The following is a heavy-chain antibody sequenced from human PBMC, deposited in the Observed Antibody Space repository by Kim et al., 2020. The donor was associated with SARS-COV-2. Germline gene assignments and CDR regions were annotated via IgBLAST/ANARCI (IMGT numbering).Heavy chain of an antibody. Sequence: SETLSLTCAVSGGSISSSNWWSWVRQPPGKGLEWIGEIYHSGSTNYNLSLKSRVTISVDKSKNQFSLKLSSVTAADTAVYYCARGWSSGLHAFDIWGQGTMVTVSS. CDR2: IYHSGST. D-gene: IGHD6-19*01. V-gene: IGHV4-4*02. J-gene: IGHJ3*02. CDR3: ARGWSSGLHAFDI. CDR1: GGSISSSNW.